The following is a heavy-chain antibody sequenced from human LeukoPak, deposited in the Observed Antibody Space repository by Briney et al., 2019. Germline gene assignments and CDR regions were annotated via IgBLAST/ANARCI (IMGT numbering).Heavy chain of an antibody. J-gene: IGHJ4*02. CDR2: ISAYNGNT. V-gene: IGHV1-18*01. CDR3: AKALVVVPAAPIGS. Sequence: GASVKVSCKASGYTFTSYGISWVRQAPGQGLEWMGWISAYNGNTNYAQKLQGRVTMTTDTSTSTAYMELRSLRSDDTAVYYCAKALVVVPAAPIGSWGQGTLVTVSS. CDR1: GYTFTSYG. D-gene: IGHD2-2*01.